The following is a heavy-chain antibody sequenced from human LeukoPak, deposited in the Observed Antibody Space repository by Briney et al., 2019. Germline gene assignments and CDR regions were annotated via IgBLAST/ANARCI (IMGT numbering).Heavy chain of an antibody. D-gene: IGHD3-9*01. CDR1: GGSISNTLYY. CDR2: IYYSGST. V-gene: IGHV4-39*07. J-gene: IGHJ4*02. Sequence: SETLSLTCTVSGGSISNTLYYWAWIRQPPGKGLESIGSIYYSGSTYYNPSLKSRVTISVDTSKNQFSLKLSSVTAADTAVYYCARAPLRYFDWLGFDYWGQGTLVTVSS. CDR3: ARAPLRYFDWLGFDY.